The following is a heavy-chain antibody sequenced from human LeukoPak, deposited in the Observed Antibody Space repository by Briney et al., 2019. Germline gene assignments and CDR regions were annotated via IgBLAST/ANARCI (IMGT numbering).Heavy chain of an antibody. CDR3: VRSMGYYYDSSGRFDY. CDR2: ISDSGGTT. J-gene: IGHJ4*02. D-gene: IGHD3-22*01. V-gene: IGHV3-23*01. Sequence: GGSLRLSCVASGFTFSNLAMGWVRQAPGKGLEWVSVISDSGGTTYYADSVKGRFTISRDNSKNTLYLQMSSLRAEDTAVYYCVRSMGYYYDSSGRFDYWGQGTLVTVSS. CDR1: GFTFSNLA.